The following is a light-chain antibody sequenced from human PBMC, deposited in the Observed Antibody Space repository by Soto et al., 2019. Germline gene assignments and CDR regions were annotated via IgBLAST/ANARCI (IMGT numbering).Light chain of an antibody. CDR3: QTWGTGIVV. V-gene: IGLV4-69*01. J-gene: IGLJ2*01. CDR2: LNSDGSH. Sequence: QPVLTQSPSASASLGASVKLTCTLSSGQSSYAIAWHQQQPEKGPRYLMKLNSDGSHSKGDGIPDRFSGSSSGAERYLTISSLQSEYEADYYCQTWGTGIVVFGGGTKLTVL. CDR1: SGQSSYA.